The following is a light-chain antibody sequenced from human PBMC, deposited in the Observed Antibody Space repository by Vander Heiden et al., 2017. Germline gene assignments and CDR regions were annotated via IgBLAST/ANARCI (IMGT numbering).Light chain of an antibody. CDR1: KLGDKY. J-gene: IGLJ2*01. Sequence: SSELTQPPPVSVSPGQTASIPCPGDKLGDKYACWYQQKPGQSPVLVIYQESKRPSGIPERFSGSNSGNTATLTISGTQAMDEADYYCQAWDSSTSVVFGGGTKLTVL. CDR2: QES. CDR3: QAWDSSTSVV. V-gene: IGLV3-1*01.